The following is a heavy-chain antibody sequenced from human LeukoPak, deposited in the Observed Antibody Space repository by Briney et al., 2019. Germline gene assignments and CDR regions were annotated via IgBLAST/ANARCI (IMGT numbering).Heavy chain of an antibody. V-gene: IGHV1-18*01. CDR3: ASKEKAYYYDSSDHDAFDI. CDR1: GYXFTIYS. D-gene: IGHD3-22*01. CDR2: ISAYNDNT. J-gene: IGHJ3*02. Sequence: ASVKVSFKASGYXFTIYSIIWVRQAPGQGLGWMGWISAYNDNTNYEQKLQGRVTMTTDTTTSKAYMEMRSLRSDDTAVYYCASKEKAYYYDSSDHDAFDIWGQGTMVTVSS.